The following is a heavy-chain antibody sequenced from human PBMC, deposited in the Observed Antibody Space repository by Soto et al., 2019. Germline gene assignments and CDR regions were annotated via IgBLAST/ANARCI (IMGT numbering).Heavy chain of an antibody. V-gene: IGHV3-48*01. Sequence: PGGSRRLSCAAAGFTFSSYSMNWVRQAPGKGLEWVSYISSSSSTIYYADSVKGRFTLSRDNAKNSLYLQMNSLRAEDTAVYYCAREYCSSTSCYAVFDYWGQGTLVTVSS. D-gene: IGHD2-2*01. CDR2: ISSSSSTI. CDR3: AREYCSSTSCYAVFDY. J-gene: IGHJ4*02. CDR1: GFTFSSYS.